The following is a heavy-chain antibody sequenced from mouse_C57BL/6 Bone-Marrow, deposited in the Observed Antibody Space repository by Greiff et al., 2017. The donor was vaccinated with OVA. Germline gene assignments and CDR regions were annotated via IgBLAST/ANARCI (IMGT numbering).Heavy chain of an antibody. Sequence: EVKLMESEGGLVQPGSSMKLSCTASGFTFSDYYMAWVRQVPEKGLEWVANINYDGSSTYYLDSLKSRFIISRDNAKNILYLQMSSLKSEDTATYYCARGHGSSFFDYWGQGTTLTVSS. J-gene: IGHJ2*01. CDR1: GFTFSDYY. V-gene: IGHV5-16*01. CDR2: INYDGSST. D-gene: IGHD1-1*01. CDR3: ARGHGSSFFDY.